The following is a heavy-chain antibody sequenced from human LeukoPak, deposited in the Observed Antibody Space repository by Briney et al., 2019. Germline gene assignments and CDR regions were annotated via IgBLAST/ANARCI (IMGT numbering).Heavy chain of an antibody. D-gene: IGHD2/OR15-2a*01. CDR2: IYTSGST. CDR1: GGSISSGSYY. Sequence: PSETLSLTCTVSGGSISSGSYYWSWIRQPAGKGLEWIGRIYTSGSTYYNPSLKSRVTISVDTSKNQFSLKLSSVTAADTAVYYCARETLYGNVLHYYYYMDVWGKGTTVTVSS. V-gene: IGHV4-61*02. J-gene: IGHJ6*03. CDR3: ARETLYGNVLHYYYYMDV.